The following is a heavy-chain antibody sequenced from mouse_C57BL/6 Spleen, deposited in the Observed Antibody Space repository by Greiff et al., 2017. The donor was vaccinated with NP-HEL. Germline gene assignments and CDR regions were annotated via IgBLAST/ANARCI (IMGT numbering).Heavy chain of an antibody. Sequence: EVKLVESEGGLVQPGSSMKLSCTASGFTFSDYYMAWVRQVPEKGLEWVANINYDGSSTYYLDSLKSRFIISRDNAKNILYLQMSSLKSEDTATYYCARDGYYGSSYPHYYAMDYWGQGTSVTVSS. CDR1: GFTFSDYY. CDR3: ARDGYYGSSYPHYYAMDY. J-gene: IGHJ4*01. V-gene: IGHV5-16*01. D-gene: IGHD1-1*01. CDR2: INYDGSST.